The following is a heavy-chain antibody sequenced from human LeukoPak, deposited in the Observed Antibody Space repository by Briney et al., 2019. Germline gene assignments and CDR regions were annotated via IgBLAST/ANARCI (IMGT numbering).Heavy chain of an antibody. CDR3: AKHRENYGDSCLDDY. V-gene: IGHV3-33*06. Sequence: GGSLRLSCAASGFTFSSYGMHWVRQAPGKGLEWVAIIWFDGSNKYYIASVKGRFTISRDNSKNTLYLQMNSLRAEDTASYYCAKHRENYGDSCLDDYWGQGTLVTVSS. D-gene: IGHD4-17*01. J-gene: IGHJ4*02. CDR2: IWFDGSNK. CDR1: GFTFSSYG.